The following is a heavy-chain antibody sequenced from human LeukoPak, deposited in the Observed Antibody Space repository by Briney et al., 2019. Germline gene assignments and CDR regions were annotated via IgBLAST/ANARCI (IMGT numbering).Heavy chain of an antibody. V-gene: IGHV3-23*01. J-gene: IGHJ4*02. Sequence: PGGSLRLSCAASGFTFSSYEMNWVRQAPGKGLEWVSGLSGSGGSTYYADSVKGRFTISRDNSKNTLYLQMNSLRAEDTAVYYCAKDRRRDGYNFSFDYWGQGTLVTVSS. D-gene: IGHD5-24*01. CDR3: AKDRRRDGYNFSFDY. CDR1: GFTFSSYE. CDR2: LSGSGGST.